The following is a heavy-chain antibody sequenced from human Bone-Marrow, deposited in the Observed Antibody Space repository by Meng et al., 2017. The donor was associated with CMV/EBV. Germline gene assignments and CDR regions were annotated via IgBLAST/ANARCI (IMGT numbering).Heavy chain of an antibody. CDR2: ISSSSSYI. J-gene: IGHJ4*02. V-gene: IGHV3-21*01. CDR3: ARVSFNWNYEAIDY. CDR1: GFTFSSYS. Sequence: GGSLRLSCAASGFTFSSYSMNWVRQAPGKGLEWVSSISSSSSYIYYEDSVKGRFTISRDNSKNTLYLQMNSLRAEDTAVYYCARVSFNWNYEAIDYWGQGTLVTVSS. D-gene: IGHD1-7*01.